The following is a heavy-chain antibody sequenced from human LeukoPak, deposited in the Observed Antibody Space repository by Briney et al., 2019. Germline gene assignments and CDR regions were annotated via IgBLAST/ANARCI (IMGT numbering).Heavy chain of an antibody. V-gene: IGHV3-30*18. CDR1: GFTFSSYG. J-gene: IGHJ4*02. CDR2: ISYDGSNK. CDR3: AKPSSGPYDSSGYYGY. D-gene: IGHD3-22*01. Sequence: GGSLRLSCAASGFTFSSYGMHWVRQAPGKGLEWVAVISYDGSNKYYADSVEGRFTISRDNSKNTLYLQMNSLRAEDTAVYYCAKPSSGPYDSSGYYGYWSQGTLVTVSS.